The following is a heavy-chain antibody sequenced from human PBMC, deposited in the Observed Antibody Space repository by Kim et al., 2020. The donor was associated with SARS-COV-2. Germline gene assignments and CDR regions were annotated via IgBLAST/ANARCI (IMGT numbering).Heavy chain of an antibody. Sequence: ASVKVSCKASGYTFIDYYIHWVRQAPGHGLEWMGWINPNTGGTNYAQKFQGRVTMTRDTSVSTAYMELSRLRFDDTAVYYCARKRGHDPLDYWGQGTLVT. J-gene: IGHJ4*02. V-gene: IGHV1-2*02. CDR1: GYTFIDYY. CDR2: INPNTGGT. CDR3: ARKRGHDPLDY.